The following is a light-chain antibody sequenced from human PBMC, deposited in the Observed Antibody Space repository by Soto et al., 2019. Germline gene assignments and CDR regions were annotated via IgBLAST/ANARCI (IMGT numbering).Light chain of an antibody. CDR1: QSVSNNY. J-gene: IGKJ2*01. CDR2: GSS. CDR3: QQYGSAPPYT. V-gene: IGKV3-20*01. Sequence: EVVLTQSPGTLSLSPGERATLSCRASQSVSNNYLAWYQQKPGQSPKLLIFGSSDRATGIPDRFSGSGSGTDFTFTISSMEPEDFAVYDCQQYGSAPPYTFGQGTKLEIK.